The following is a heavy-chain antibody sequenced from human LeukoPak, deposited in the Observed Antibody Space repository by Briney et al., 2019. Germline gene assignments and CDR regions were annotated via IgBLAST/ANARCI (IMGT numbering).Heavy chain of an antibody. CDR1: GFTFRTYA. CDR2: ISDGGGRT. CDR3: TKNQILDDTGSWYAY. J-gene: IGHJ4*02. V-gene: IGHV3-23*01. D-gene: IGHD6-13*01. Sequence: TGGSLRLSCGASGFTFRTYAMSWVRQAPGKGLEWVSGISDGGGRTFYAESVKGRFTVSRDNSKNTLYLRMSSLRAEDTAIYYCTKNQILDDTGSWYAYWGQGTLVTVSS.